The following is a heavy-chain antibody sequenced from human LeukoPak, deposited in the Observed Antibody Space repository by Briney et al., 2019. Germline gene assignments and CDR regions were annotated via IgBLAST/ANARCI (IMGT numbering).Heavy chain of an antibody. Sequence: SGPALVKPTQTLTLTCTFSGFSLSTSGMCVSWIRQPPGKALEWLARIDWDDDKYYSTSLKTRLTISKDTSKNQVVLTMTNMDPVDTATYYCARIKIAGDSGRRAFDVWGQGTMDTVSS. CDR3: ARIKIAGDSGRRAFDV. D-gene: IGHD4-17*01. V-gene: IGHV2-70*11. CDR2: IDWDDDK. J-gene: IGHJ3*01. CDR1: GFSLSTSGMC.